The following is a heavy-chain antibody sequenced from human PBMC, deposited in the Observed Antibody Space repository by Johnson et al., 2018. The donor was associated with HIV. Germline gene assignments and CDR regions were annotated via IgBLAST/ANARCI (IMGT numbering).Heavy chain of an antibody. V-gene: IGHV3-11*04. CDR3: GRGELADAFDI. J-gene: IGHJ3*02. D-gene: IGHD1-7*01. Sequence: VQLVESGGGLVKPGGSLKLSCATSGFTFSDYYMSWIRQAPGKGLEWLSYISNSAITSYYADSVKGRFTISRDNAKNSVYLQMNSLRAEDTAVYYCGRGELADAFDIWGQGTMVTVSS. CDR1: GFTFSDYY. CDR2: ISNSAITS.